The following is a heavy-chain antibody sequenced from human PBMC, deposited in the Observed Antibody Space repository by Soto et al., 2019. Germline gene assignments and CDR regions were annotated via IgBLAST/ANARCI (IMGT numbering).Heavy chain of an antibody. CDR2: ISSSSSII. CDR3: ARALIAGHYYYYMDV. Sequence: GGSLRLSCVASRFTFSSYGMNWVRQAPGKGLEWVSYISSSSSIIYYADSVKGRFTISRDNAKNSLYLQMNSLRAEDTAMYYCARALIAGHYYYYMDVWGKGTTVTVSS. D-gene: IGHD2-21*01. J-gene: IGHJ6*03. CDR1: RFTFSSYG. V-gene: IGHV3-48*01.